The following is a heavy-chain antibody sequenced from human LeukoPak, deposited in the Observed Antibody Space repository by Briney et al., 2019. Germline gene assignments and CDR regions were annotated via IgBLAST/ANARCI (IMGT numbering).Heavy chain of an antibody. D-gene: IGHD6-13*01. V-gene: IGHV3-23*01. J-gene: IGHJ4*02. CDR3: AKEAVAAAGPFDY. Sequence: GGTLRLSCAASGFTFSIYAMSWVRQAPGKGLEWVSSISGSGGSIYYADSVKGRFTISRDNSKSTLYLQMNSLRAEDTAIYYCAKEAVAAAGPFDYWGQGTLVTVSS. CDR1: GFTFSIYA. CDR2: ISGSGGSI.